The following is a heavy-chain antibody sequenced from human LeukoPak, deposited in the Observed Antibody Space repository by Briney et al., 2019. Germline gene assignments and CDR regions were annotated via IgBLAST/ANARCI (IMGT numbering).Heavy chain of an antibody. J-gene: IGHJ3*01. CDR3: ARVLVVAGTGAFDF. D-gene: IGHD6-19*01. CDR2: INTDGSST. V-gene: IGHV3-74*01. CDR1: GFTFSNYW. Sequence: GGSLRLSCAASGFTFSNYWMHWARQAPGKGLVWVSRINTDGSSTIYADSVKGRFTISRDNAKNTLYLQMNSLRAEDTAVYYCARVLVVAGTGAFDFWGQGTMVTVSS.